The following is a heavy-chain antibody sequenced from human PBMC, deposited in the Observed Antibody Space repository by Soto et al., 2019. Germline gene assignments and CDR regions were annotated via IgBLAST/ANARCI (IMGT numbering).Heavy chain of an antibody. CDR2: ISYDGSNK. Sequence: ESGGGVVQPGRSLRLSCAASGFTFSSYAMHWVRQAPGKGLEWVAVISYDGSNKYYADSVKGRFTISRDNSKNTLYLQMNSLRAEDTAVYYCALGYSYAESAFDIWGQGTMVTVSS. V-gene: IGHV3-30-3*01. CDR3: ALGYSYAESAFDI. J-gene: IGHJ3*02. D-gene: IGHD5-18*01. CDR1: GFTFSSYA.